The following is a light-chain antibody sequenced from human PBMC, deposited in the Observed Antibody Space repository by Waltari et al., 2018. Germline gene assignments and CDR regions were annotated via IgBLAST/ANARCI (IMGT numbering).Light chain of an antibody. CDR1: QSINHY. CDR2: SAS. V-gene: IGKV1-39*01. J-gene: IGKJ1*01. CDR3: QQSYTTPWT. Sequence: DIQMTQSPSSLSASVGDRVTLTCRASQSINHYLHWYQQKPGKAPKLLVYSASFLHAGVPSRFSGSGSGTDFTLTISSLQPEDFATYYCQQSYTTPWTFGRGTKVEIK.